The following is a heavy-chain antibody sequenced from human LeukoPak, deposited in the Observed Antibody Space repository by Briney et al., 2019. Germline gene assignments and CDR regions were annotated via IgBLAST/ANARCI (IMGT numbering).Heavy chain of an antibody. CDR2: ISYDGSNK. Sequence: GGSLRLSCAASGFTFSSYAMHWVRQAPGKGLEWVAVISYDGSNKYYADSVKGRFTISRDNPKNSLYLQMNSLRAEDTAVYYCARDRDSSGSYSYYFDYWGQGTLVTVSS. V-gene: IGHV3-30-3*01. CDR1: GFTFSSYA. J-gene: IGHJ4*02. D-gene: IGHD3-22*01. CDR3: ARDRDSSGSYSYYFDY.